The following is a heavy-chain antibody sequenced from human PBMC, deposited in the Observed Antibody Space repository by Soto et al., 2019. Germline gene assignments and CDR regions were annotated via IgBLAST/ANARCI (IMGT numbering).Heavy chain of an antibody. CDR1: AGTFSSYG. V-gene: IGHV1-69*01. CDR3: ASTLFYFDISGHCTFDP. J-gene: IGHJ5*02. CDR2: TIPIFATT. Sequence: RLVQSGPEVKKPGSSVKVSCKISAGTFSSYGINWVRQVPGQGLEWMGATIPIFATTNYAQKFQDRVTTTANESTGTSYLELSSLTSDDSAMYYCASTLFYFDISGHCTFDPWGQGTLVTVSA. D-gene: IGHD3-22*01.